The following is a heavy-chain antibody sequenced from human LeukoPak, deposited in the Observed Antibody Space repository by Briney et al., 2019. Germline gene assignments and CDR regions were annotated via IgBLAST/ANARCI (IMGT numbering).Heavy chain of an antibody. CDR1: GYTFTNYA. D-gene: IGHD3-16*02. V-gene: IGHV7-4-1*02. Sequence: ASVKVSCKASGYTFTNYAMNWVRQAPGQGLEWMGWINPNTGNPAYALGFTGRVVFSLDTSVTTTYLQISGLKAEDTAVYYCARAYQPLGGLSFPDSWGQGTLVTVSS. CDR2: INPNTGNP. CDR3: ARAYQPLGGLSFPDS. J-gene: IGHJ5*01.